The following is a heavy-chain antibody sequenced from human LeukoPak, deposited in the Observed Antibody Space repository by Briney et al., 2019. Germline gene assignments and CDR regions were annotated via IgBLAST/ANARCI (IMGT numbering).Heavy chain of an antibody. Sequence: ASVKVSCKVSGYTLTELSMHWVRQAPGKGLEWMGGFDPEDGETIYAQKFQGRVTMTEDTSTETAYMELSSLRSEDTAVYYCATGGGYSSSWYYFDYWGQGTLVTVSS. D-gene: IGHD6-13*01. CDR1: GYTLTELS. V-gene: IGHV1-24*01. CDR2: FDPEDGET. CDR3: ATGGGYSSSWYYFDY. J-gene: IGHJ4*02.